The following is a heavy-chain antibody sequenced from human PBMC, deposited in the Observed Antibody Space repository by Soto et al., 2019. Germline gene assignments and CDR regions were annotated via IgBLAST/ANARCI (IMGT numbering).Heavy chain of an antibody. J-gene: IGHJ4*02. CDR1: GFTVSSNY. V-gene: IGHV3-66*01. CDR3: AKQRGGYDRDFDY. CDR2: IYSGGST. D-gene: IGHD5-12*01. Sequence: EVQLVESGGGLVQPGGSLRLSCAASGFTVSSNYLSWVRQAPGKGLEWVSVIYSGGSTYYADSVKGRFTISRDNSKNTLYLQMNTLRVEDTAVYYCAKQRGGYDRDFDYWGQGTQVTVSS.